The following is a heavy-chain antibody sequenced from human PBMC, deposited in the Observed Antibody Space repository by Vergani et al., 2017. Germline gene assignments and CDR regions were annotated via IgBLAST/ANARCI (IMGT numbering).Heavy chain of an antibody. CDR1: GFSLSTSGVG. J-gene: IGHJ6*03. Sequence: QITLKESGPTLVKPTQTLTPTCTFSGFSLSTSGVGVGWIRQPPGKALEWLALIYWDDDKRYSPSLKSRLTITKDTSKNQVVLTMTNMDPVDTATYYCAHSVEQLWLPDYYYYMGVWGKGTTVTVSS. CDR2: IYWDDDK. D-gene: IGHD5-18*01. CDR3: AHSVEQLWLPDYYYYMGV. V-gene: IGHV2-5*02.